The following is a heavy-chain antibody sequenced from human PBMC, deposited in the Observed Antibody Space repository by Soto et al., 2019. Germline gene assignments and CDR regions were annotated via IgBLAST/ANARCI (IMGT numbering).Heavy chain of an antibody. CDR3: ARDRNFDFGSGYYFDY. J-gene: IGHJ4*02. D-gene: IGHD3-3*01. CDR2: TYYRSKWYN. CDR1: GDSVSSNSAA. Sequence: SQTLSLTCAISGDSVSSNSAAWNWIRQSPSRGLEWLGRTYYRSKWYNDYAVSVKSRITINPDTSKNQFSLQLNSVTPEDTAVFYCARDRNFDFGSGYYFDYWGQGTLVTVSS. V-gene: IGHV6-1*01.